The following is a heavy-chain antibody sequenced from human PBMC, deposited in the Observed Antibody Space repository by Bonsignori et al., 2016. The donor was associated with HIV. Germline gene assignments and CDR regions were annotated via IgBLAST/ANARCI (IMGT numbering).Heavy chain of an antibody. CDR3: ARAGLKFYDGSGGFYINWFHP. J-gene: IGHJ5*01. CDR2: IIPSIGVT. CDR1: GETFNNLG. Sequence: SVKVSCKVTGETFNNLGVSWVRQAPGQGLEWMGGIIPSIGVTNYALKFQGRLTVTADASTTTVYMELSSLASADTAIYYCARAGLKFYDGSGGFYINWFHPWGQGTRVTVSS. D-gene: IGHD2-8*02. V-gene: IGHV1-69*10.